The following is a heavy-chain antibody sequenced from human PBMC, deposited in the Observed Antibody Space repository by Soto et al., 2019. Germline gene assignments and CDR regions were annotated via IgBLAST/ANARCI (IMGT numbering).Heavy chain of an antibody. V-gene: IGHV3-53*03. D-gene: IGHD6-19*01. CDR1: GFSVSNHY. CDR2: IWTGSTI. Sequence: GGSLRLSCAASGFSVSNHYMSWVRQPPGKGLEWVSVIWTGSTIYYVDSVKGRFTISRDNAKNSLFLQMNSLRDEDTAVYYCASDRYSSGLNYYWGQGTLVTVSS. J-gene: IGHJ4*02. CDR3: ASDRYSSGLNYY.